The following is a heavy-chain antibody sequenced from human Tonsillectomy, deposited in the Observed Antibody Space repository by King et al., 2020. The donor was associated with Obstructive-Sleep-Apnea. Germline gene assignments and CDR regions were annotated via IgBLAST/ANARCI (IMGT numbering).Heavy chain of an antibody. Sequence: VQLQESGPGLVKPSETLSLTCTVSGGSISRYYWSWIRQPAGKGLEWIWRIYTSGSTNSNPSLKSRVTLSVDTSKNQVSLKLSSVTAADTAVYYCARGYCSGGSCVSYNWFDPWGQGTLVTVSS. CDR1: GGSISRYY. V-gene: IGHV4-4*07. J-gene: IGHJ5*02. CDR3: ARGYCSGGSCVSYNWFDP. CDR2: IYTSGST. D-gene: IGHD2-15*01.